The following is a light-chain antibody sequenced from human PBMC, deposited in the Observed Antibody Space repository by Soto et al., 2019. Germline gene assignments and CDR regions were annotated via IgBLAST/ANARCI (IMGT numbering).Light chain of an antibody. Sequence: EILLAQSPGTLSLSPGERATLSCRASQSVYSSYLAWYQQKPGQAPRLLIYAASIRATGIPDRFSGSGSGTDFTLTISRLEPNDFAVYYCHQYGTSPITFGQGTRLEIK. V-gene: IGKV3-20*01. CDR3: HQYGTSPIT. J-gene: IGKJ5*01. CDR1: QSVYSSY. CDR2: AAS.